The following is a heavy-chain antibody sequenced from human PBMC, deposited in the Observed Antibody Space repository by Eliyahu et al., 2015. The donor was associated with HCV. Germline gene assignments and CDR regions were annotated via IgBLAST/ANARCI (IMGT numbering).Heavy chain of an antibody. J-gene: IGHJ6*02. CDR3: AREYSSSFYGMDV. Sequence: QVQLVESGGGVVQPGRSLRLSCAASGFTFSSYGMHWVRQAPGKGLEWVAVIWYDGSNKYYADSVKGRFTISRDNSKNTLYLQMNSLRAEDTAVYYCAREYSSSFYGMDVWGQGTTVTVSS. V-gene: IGHV3-33*01. CDR1: GFTFSSYG. CDR2: IWYDGSNK. D-gene: IGHD6-6*01.